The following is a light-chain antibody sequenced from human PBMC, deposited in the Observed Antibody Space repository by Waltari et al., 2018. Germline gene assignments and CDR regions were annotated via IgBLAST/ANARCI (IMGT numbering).Light chain of an antibody. Sequence: SYVLTQPPSVSVAPGPTGRLTCGGNNIGSKSVHWYQQKPGQAPVLVVYDDSDRPSGIPDRFSGSNSGNTATLTISRVEAGDEADYFCQVWDSSNDHQLFGGGTKLTVL. V-gene: IGLV3-21*02. CDR3: QVWDSSNDHQL. CDR1: NIGSKS. J-gene: IGLJ3*02. CDR2: DDS.